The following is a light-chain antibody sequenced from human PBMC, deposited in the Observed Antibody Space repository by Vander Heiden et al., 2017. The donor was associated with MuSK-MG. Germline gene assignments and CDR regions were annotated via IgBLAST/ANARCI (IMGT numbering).Light chain of an antibody. CDR2: WAS. Sequence: DIVLTQSPDSLAVSLGERATINCKSSQSVLYNSNNKHCLAWYQQKPGQPPKLHIYWASTRESGVPDRFSGSGSGTDFTLTISSLQAEDVAVYYCHQDYSPPWTFGQGTKVEIK. CDR3: HQDYSPPWT. CDR1: QSVLYNSNNKHC. J-gene: IGKJ1*01. V-gene: IGKV4-1*01.